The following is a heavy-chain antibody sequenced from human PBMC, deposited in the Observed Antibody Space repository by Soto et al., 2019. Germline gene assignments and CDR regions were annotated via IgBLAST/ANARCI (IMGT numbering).Heavy chain of an antibody. D-gene: IGHD6-6*01. V-gene: IGHV5-51*01. J-gene: IGHJ6*04. CDR1: GYSFAHYS. CDR2: IYPGDSAT. Sequence: GECLNSSCPGSGYSFAHYSIGWVRRIPGKDLEWMGIIYPGDSATRYSPSFQCQGTTSADKSLRTAYLQWTSRKASDTALYYCASTRSFTVGFCYDGMDVWGEGTTVTVSA. CDR3: ASTRSFTVGFCYDGMDV.